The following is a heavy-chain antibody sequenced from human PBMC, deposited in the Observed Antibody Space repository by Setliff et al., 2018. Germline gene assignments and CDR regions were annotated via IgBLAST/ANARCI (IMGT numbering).Heavy chain of an antibody. CDR3: AKGRGEMDS. D-gene: IGHD3-10*01. Sequence: PSETLSLTCPGESQGPPRSFSYWSWIRQPPGKGLEWIGYIYYSGSTDSHPSLKSRVSISIDTSKNQFSLNVRSVTAADTAIYYCAKGRGEMDSWGQGILVTVSS. J-gene: IGHJ4*02. V-gene: IGHV4-59*01. CDR1: GPPRSFSY. CDR2: IYYSGST.